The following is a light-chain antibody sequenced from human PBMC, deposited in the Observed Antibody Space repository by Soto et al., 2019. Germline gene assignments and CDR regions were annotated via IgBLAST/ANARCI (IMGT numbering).Light chain of an antibody. Sequence: DIPMPQSPYTLSSSVGDSVTITCRASQSISSWVAWYKPKPGKGPKILIFDASSLESGVQSRFRGSGSGTDFTLTIRSLQPEEFATYDCQQSYSTITFGQGTRLEIK. CDR1: QSISSW. V-gene: IGKV1-5*01. J-gene: IGKJ5*01. CDR3: QQSYSTIT. CDR2: DAS.